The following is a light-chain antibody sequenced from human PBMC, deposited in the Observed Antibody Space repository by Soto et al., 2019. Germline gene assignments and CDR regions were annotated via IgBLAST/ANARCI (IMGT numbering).Light chain of an antibody. CDR1: QSVSSSY. CDR3: KQYGRSPPFT. V-gene: IGKV3-20*01. J-gene: IGKJ2*01. Sequence: ELVLTQSPGTLSLSPGERATLSCRASQSVSSSYLAWYQQKPGQAPRLLIYGASNRATGIPDRFSGSGSGTEFTLTISRLEPEDFAVYFCKQYGRSPPFTFGQGTKVEIK. CDR2: GAS.